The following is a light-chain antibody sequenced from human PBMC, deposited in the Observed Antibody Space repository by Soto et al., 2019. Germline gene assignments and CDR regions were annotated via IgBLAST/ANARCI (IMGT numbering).Light chain of an antibody. CDR3: QQTNNSPPWT. V-gene: IGKV3D-20*02. J-gene: IGKJ1*01. Sequence: EIVLTQSPGTLSLSPGERATLSCRASQSISSTYLTWYHQRPGQAPRLLIYDASRRATGIPDRFSGSGSGTDFSLTISSLQPEDSATYYCQQTNNSPPWTFGQGTKVEIK. CDR1: QSISSTY. CDR2: DAS.